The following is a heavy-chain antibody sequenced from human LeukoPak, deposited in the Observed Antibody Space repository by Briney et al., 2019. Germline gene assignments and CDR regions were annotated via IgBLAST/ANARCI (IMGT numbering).Heavy chain of an antibody. CDR1: GFTFSSYA. J-gene: IGHJ4*02. Sequence: GGSLRLSCAASGFTFSSYAMSWVRQAPGKGLEWVSAISGSGGSTYYADSVTGRFTISRDNSKNTLYLQMNGLRAEDTAVYYCAKQSRSSGWYPIDYWGQGTLVTVSS. D-gene: IGHD6-19*01. CDR3: AKQSRSSGWYPIDY. CDR2: ISGSGGST. V-gene: IGHV3-23*01.